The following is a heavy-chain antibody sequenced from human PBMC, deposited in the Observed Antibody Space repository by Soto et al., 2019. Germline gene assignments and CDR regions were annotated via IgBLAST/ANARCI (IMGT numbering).Heavy chain of an antibody. Sequence: QVQLVQSGAEVKKPGASVRVSCKASGYTFTNYGITWVRQAPGQGLEWMGWISGYNAKTNYSQKLQGRVTMTTDTSTSTAYMERSSLRSDDTAVYYCARGIAVADPYNWFDPWGQGTLVTVSS. CDR2: ISGYNAKT. CDR1: GYTFTNYG. J-gene: IGHJ5*02. V-gene: IGHV1-18*01. CDR3: ARGIAVADPYNWFDP. D-gene: IGHD6-19*01.